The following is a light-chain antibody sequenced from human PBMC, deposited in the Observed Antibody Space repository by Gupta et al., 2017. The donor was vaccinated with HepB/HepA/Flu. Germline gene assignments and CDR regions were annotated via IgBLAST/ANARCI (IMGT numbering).Light chain of an antibody. Sequence: SALTQPASVSGSPGQSIPISCTGTSSDIGTYDLVSWYQQHPGKAPKVMIYEVNKRPSGVSDRFSGSNSGNTASLTISGLQAEDEADYYCSSYRGSDTFVVFGGGTRLTVL. CDR3: SSYRGSDTFVV. V-gene: IGLV2-23*02. J-gene: IGLJ2*01. CDR2: EVN. CDR1: SSDIGTYDL.